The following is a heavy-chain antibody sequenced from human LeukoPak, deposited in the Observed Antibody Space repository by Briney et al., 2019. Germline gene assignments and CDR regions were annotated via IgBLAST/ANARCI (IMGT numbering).Heavy chain of an antibody. CDR3: ARDRYRCSSTSCYGYYYYGMDV. Sequence: GASVKVSCKASGGTFSSYAISWVRQAPGQGLEWMEWINPNSGGTNYAQKFQGWVTMTRDTSISTAYMELSRLRSDDTAVYYCARDRYRCSSTSCYGYYYYGMDVWGQGTTVTVSS. CDR2: INPNSGGT. CDR1: GGTFSSYA. J-gene: IGHJ6*02. V-gene: IGHV1-2*04. D-gene: IGHD2-2*01.